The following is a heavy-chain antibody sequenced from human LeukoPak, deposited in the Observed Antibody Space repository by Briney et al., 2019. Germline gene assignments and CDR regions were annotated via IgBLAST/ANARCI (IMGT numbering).Heavy chain of an antibody. CDR3: ASGIAVAGTSPTNLWPFDY. Sequence: PSETLSLTCTVSGGSLSSSSYYWCWIRQPPGKGLEWIGSIYYSGSTYYNPSLKSRVTISVDTSKNQFSLKLSSVTAADTAVYYCASGIAVAGTSPTNLWPFDYWGQGTLVTVSS. CDR2: IYYSGST. CDR1: GGSLSSSSYY. D-gene: IGHD6-19*01. J-gene: IGHJ4*02. V-gene: IGHV4-39*01.